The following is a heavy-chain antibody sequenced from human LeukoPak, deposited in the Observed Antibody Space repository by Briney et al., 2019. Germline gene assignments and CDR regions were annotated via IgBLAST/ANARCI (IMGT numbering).Heavy chain of an antibody. V-gene: IGHV3-21*01. CDR2: ISSSSSYI. Sequence: PGGSLRLSCAASGFTFRSYSMNWVRQAPGKGLKWVSSISSSSSYIYYADSVKGRFTISRDNAKNSLYLQMNSLRAEDTAVYYCARFSVAGNRRNFDYWGQGTLVTVSS. J-gene: IGHJ4*02. CDR1: GFTFRSYS. D-gene: IGHD6-19*01. CDR3: ARFSVAGNRRNFDY.